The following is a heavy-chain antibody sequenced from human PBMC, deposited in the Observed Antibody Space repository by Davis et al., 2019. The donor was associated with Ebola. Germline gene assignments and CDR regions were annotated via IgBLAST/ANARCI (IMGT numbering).Heavy chain of an antibody. J-gene: IGHJ6*02. D-gene: IGHD6-6*01. CDR3: ARDRPTTYYYGMDV. V-gene: IGHV3-48*03. Sequence: GESLKISCAASGFTFSSYEMNWVRQAPGKGLEWVSYISSSDNTIYYADSVKGRFTISRDNAKNSLYLQMNSLRAEDTAVYYCARDRPTTYYYGMDVWGQGTTVTVSS. CDR1: GFTFSSYE. CDR2: ISSSDNTI.